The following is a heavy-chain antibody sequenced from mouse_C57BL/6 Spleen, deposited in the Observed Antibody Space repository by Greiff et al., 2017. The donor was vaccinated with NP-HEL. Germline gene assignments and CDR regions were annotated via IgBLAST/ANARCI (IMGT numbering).Heavy chain of an antibody. CDR1: GYTFTSYW. V-gene: IGHV1-52*01. CDR3: AREGRMSFDY. J-gene: IGHJ2*01. CDR2: IDPSDSET. Sequence: VQLQQPGAELVRPGSSVKLSCKASGYTFTSYWMHWVKQRPIQGLEWIGNIDPSDSETPSNQKFKDKATLPVDKSSSTAYMQISSLTAEDSAVYYCAREGRMSFDYWGQGTTLTVSS.